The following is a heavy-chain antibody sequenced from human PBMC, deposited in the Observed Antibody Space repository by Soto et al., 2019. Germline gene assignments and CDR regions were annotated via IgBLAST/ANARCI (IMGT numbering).Heavy chain of an antibody. Sequence: TSETVSLTCAVSGVSITTNGYSWSWIRQPPGKGLEWIGYIYPSGTIFYNPSLNSRVTISADTSNNQFSLKLTSVTAADTAVYFCATYTAFAKYYFDYWGRGTLVTVSS. J-gene: IGHJ4*02. CDR1: GVSITTNGYS. CDR2: IYPSGTI. V-gene: IGHV4-30-2*01. D-gene: IGHD3-16*01. CDR3: ATYTAFAKYYFDY.